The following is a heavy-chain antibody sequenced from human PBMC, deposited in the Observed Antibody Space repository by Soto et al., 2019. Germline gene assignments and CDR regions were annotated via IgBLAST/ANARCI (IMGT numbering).Heavy chain of an antibody. CDR2: IASGRGDI. CDR3: ALLTSGWYGDIDY. CDR1: GFTFSSYS. J-gene: IGHJ4*02. V-gene: IGHV3-21*01. D-gene: IGHD6-19*01. Sequence: DVQLVESGGGLVKPGGSLRLSCTASGFTFSSYSMNWVRQAPGKGLERVSSIASGRGDIYYADSVKGRFVGSRDNAKNSLFLQMNNLTAEDTAVYYCALLTSGWYGDIDYWGQGTLVTVSS.